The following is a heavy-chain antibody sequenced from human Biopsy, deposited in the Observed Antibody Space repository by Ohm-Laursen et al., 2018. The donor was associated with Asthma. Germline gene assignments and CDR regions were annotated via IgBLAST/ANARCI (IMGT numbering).Heavy chain of an antibody. J-gene: IGHJ4*02. CDR1: GGSISSSSYY. V-gene: IGHV4-39*01. Sequence: PSQTLSLTCTVSGGSISSSSYYWGWIRRPPGKGLEFIGTIYYSGSTYYNPSLKSRVTLSVDASKNQFSLKLTSGTAADTAVYYCVSPPGYWGQGTRVTVSS. CDR3: VSPPGY. CDR2: IYYSGST.